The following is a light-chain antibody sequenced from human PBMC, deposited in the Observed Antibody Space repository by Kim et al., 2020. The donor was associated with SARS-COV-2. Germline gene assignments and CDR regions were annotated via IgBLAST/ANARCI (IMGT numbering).Light chain of an antibody. CDR3: QRSHT. V-gene: IGKV1-39*01. J-gene: IGKJ1*01. CDR2: AAS. Sequence: DIQMTQYPSSLSASVGDRVTITCRASQNIGTYLNWYQQKLGKAPNLLIYAASTLQSGVPSRFSGSGSGTDFTLTISSLQPEDFATYYCQRSHTFGQRTKVDIK. CDR1: QNIGTY.